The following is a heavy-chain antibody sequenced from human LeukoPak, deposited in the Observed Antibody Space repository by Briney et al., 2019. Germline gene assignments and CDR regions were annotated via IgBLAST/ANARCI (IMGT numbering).Heavy chain of an antibody. CDR1: GGSISGHY. CDR3: ARDGDYDWYFDL. D-gene: IGHD4-17*01. CDR2: IYYSGST. V-gene: IGHV4-59*11. J-gene: IGHJ2*01. Sequence: SETRSLTCTVSGGSISGHYWSWIRQPPGKGLEWIGYIYYSGSTNYNPSLKSRTTISLDTSKSQFSLKLNSVTAADTAVYYCARDGDYDWYFDLWGRGTLVTVSS.